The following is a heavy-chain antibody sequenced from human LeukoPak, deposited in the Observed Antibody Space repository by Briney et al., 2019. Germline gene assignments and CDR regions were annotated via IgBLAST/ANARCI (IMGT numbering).Heavy chain of an antibody. D-gene: IGHD6-6*01. Sequence: PSETLSLTCTVSGGSISSGGYYWSWIRQHPGKGLEWIGYIYYSGSTNYNPSLKSRVTISVDTSKNQFSLKLSSVTAADTAVYYCARIESIARSFDYWGQGTLVTVSS. CDR1: GGSISSGGYY. CDR2: IYYSGST. J-gene: IGHJ4*02. V-gene: IGHV4-61*08. CDR3: ARIESIARSFDY.